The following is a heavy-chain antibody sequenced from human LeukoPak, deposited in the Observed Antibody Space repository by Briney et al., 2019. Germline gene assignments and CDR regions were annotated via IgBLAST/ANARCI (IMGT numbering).Heavy chain of an antibody. J-gene: IGHJ2*01. V-gene: IGHV4-34*01. CDR2: INHSGST. Sequence: PSETLSLTCAAYGGSFSGYYWSWVRQPPGKGLEWIGEINHSGSTNYNPSLKSRVTISVDTSKNQFSLKLSSVTAADTAVYYCARGRHGGTDWYFDLWGRGTLVTVSS. CDR1: GGSFSGYY. D-gene: IGHD2-15*01. CDR3: ARGRHGGTDWYFDL.